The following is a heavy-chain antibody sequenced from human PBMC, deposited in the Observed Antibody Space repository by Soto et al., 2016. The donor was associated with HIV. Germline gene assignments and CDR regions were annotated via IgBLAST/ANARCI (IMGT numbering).Heavy chain of an antibody. J-gene: IGHJ4*02. CDR3: TRDGYRYYFGY. V-gene: IGHV3-73*01. CDR1: GFTFSGSA. D-gene: IGHD3-22*01. Sequence: EVQLVESGGGLVQPGGSLKLSCAASGFTFSGSAMHWVRQASGKGLEWVGRIRSKANSYATAYAASVKGRFTISRDDSKNTAYLQMNSLKTEDTAVYYCTRDGYRYYFGYWGQGTLVTVSS. CDR2: IRSKANSYAT.